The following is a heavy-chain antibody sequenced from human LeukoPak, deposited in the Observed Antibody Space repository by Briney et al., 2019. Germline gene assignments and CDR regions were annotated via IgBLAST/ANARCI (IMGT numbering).Heavy chain of an antibody. D-gene: IGHD3-22*01. V-gene: IGHV4-4*07. CDR2: IYTSGST. J-gene: IGHJ3*02. Sequence: SETLSLTCTVSGGSISSYYWSWIRQPAGKGLEWIGRIYTSGSTNYNPSLKSRVTMSVDTSKNQVSLKLSSVTAADTAVYYCARDRHEIVQYDAFDIWGQGTMVTVSS. CDR1: GGSISSYY. CDR3: ARDRHEIVQYDAFDI.